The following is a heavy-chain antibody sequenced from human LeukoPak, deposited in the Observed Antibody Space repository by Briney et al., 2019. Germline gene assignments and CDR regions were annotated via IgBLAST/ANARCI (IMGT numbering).Heavy chain of an antibody. CDR1: GFTFDDYA. CDR2: ISWNSGSI. CDR3: AKDTTEGCSSTSCYYYGMDV. Sequence: GGSLRLSCAASGFTFDDYAMPWVRQAPGKGLEWVSGISWNSGSIGYADSVKGRFTISRDNAKNSLYLQMNSLRAEDTALYYCAKDTTEGCSSTSCYYYGMDVWGQGTTVTVSS. J-gene: IGHJ6*02. V-gene: IGHV3-9*01. D-gene: IGHD2-2*01.